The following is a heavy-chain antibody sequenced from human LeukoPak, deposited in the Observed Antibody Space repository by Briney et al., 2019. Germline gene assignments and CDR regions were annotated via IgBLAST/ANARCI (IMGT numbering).Heavy chain of an antibody. CDR3: ARLSVRGDTVDY. D-gene: IGHD3-10*01. CDR1: GFTFSSHW. CDR2: INQLGSAK. V-gene: IGHV3-7*05. J-gene: IGHJ4*02. Sequence: GGSLRLSCEASGFTFSSHWMSWVRQAPGKGLEWVANINQLGSAKYYVDSVKGRFTISRENAKNSLYLQVNSLRAEDTAVYFCARLSVRGDTVDYWGQGTLVIVSS.